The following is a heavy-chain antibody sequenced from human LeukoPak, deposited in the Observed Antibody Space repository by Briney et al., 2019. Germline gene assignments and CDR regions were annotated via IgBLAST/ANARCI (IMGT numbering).Heavy chain of an antibody. CDR2: ISVSGNT. Sequence: GGSLRLSCAASGFSLSSYAMSWVRQGPGKGLEWVSAISVSGNTYHADSVKGRFTISRDNSKNTLYLQMNSLRAEDTAVYYCARHILWPIDYWGQGTLVTVSS. D-gene: IGHD3-10*01. J-gene: IGHJ4*02. V-gene: IGHV3-23*01. CDR1: GFSLSSYA. CDR3: ARHILWPIDY.